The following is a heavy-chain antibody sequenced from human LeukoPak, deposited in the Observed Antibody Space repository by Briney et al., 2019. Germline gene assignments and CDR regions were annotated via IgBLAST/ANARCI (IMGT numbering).Heavy chain of an antibody. Sequence: PGGSLRLSCAASGFTFSSYWMHWVRQAPGKGLVWVSRINSDGSSTSYADSVKGRFTISRDNAKNTLYLQMNSLRAEDTAVYYCAKIAAAGTFPFDYWGQGTLVTVFS. CDR1: GFTFSSYW. V-gene: IGHV3-74*01. J-gene: IGHJ4*02. D-gene: IGHD6-13*01. CDR2: INSDGSST. CDR3: AKIAAAGTFPFDY.